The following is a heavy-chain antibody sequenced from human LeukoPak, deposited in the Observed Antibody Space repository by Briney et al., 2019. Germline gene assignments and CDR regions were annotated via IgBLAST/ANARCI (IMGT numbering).Heavy chain of an antibody. CDR2: IYYSGST. V-gene: IGHV4-39*07. CDR3: ARVPPGYYDSSGYRGAAFDI. J-gene: IGHJ3*02. D-gene: IGHD3-22*01. Sequence: SETLSLTCTVSGGSISSSSYYWGWIRQPPGKGLEWIGSIYYSGSTYYNPSLKSRVTISVDTSKNQFSLKLSSVTAADTAVYYCARVPPGYYDSSGYRGAAFDIWGQGTMVTVSS. CDR1: GGSISSSSYY.